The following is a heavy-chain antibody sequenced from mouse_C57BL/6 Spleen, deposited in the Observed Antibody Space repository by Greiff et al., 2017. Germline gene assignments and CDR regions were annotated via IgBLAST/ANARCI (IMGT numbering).Heavy chain of an antibody. Sequence: QVQLKQPGAELVKPGASVKLSCKASGYTFTSYWMHWVKQRPGQGLEWIGMIHPNSGSTNYNEKFKSKATLTVDKSSSTAYMQLSSLTSEDSAVYYWAIGSSYFAYWGQGTLVTVSA. J-gene: IGHJ3*01. CDR1: GYTFTSYW. CDR3: AIGSSYFAY. V-gene: IGHV1-64*01. D-gene: IGHD1-1*01. CDR2: IHPNSGST.